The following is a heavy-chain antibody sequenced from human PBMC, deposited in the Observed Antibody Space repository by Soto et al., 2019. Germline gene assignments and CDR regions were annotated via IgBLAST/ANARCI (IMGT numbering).Heavy chain of an antibody. J-gene: IGHJ4*02. CDR3: GRSSTVKKAGDY. V-gene: IGHV1-58*01. CDR2: IVVGNSNT. Sequence: GWIVVGNSNTNYARGLQERVTITRDMSTSTAYMELISLRSEDTAVYYCGRSSTVKKAGDYWGQGTLVTVSS. D-gene: IGHD4-17*01.